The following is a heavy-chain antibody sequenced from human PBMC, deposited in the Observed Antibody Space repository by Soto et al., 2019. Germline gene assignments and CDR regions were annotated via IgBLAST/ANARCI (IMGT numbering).Heavy chain of an antibody. CDR1: GGSISSSSYY. Sequence: QLQLQESGPGLVKPSETLSLTCTVSGGSISSSSYYWGWIRQPPGKGLEWIGSIYYSWRTYYNPSIKSSVTISVDTSKNQFPLNLSLATAADTAVYYCARHRVLYDYNHYVGFTAFDYWGQGTLVTVSS. CDR2: IYYSWRT. V-gene: IGHV4-39*01. D-gene: IGHD4-4*01. CDR3: ARHRVLYDYNHYVGFTAFDY. J-gene: IGHJ4*02.